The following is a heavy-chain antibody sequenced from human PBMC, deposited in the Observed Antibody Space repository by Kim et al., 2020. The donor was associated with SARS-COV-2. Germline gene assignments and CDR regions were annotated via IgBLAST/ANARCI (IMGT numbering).Heavy chain of an antibody. V-gene: IGHV1-69*04. CDR3: ARGELIAAAGTFFLNYFDY. CDR2: IIPILGIA. D-gene: IGHD6-13*01. CDR1: GGTFSSYA. Sequence: SVKVSCKASGGTFSSYAISWVRQAPGQGLEWMGRIIPILGIANYAQKFQGRVTITADKSTSTAYMELSSLRSEDTAVYYCARGELIAAAGTFFLNYFDYWGQGTLVTVSS. J-gene: IGHJ4*02.